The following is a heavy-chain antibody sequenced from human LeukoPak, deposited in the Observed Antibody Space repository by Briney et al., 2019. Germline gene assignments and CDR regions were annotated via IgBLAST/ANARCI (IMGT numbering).Heavy chain of an antibody. J-gene: IGHJ4*02. CDR2: IKQDGSEK. Sequence: GGSLRLSCGASGFTFSSSWMTWVRQAPGKGLEWVASIKQDGSEKWYVDSVKGRFTISRDNAKNSLYLQMYSLRAEDTAVYYCARGIDEWLYLNYWGQGALVTVSS. V-gene: IGHV3-7*04. CDR3: ARGIDEWLYLNY. CDR1: GFTFSSSW. D-gene: IGHD3-3*01.